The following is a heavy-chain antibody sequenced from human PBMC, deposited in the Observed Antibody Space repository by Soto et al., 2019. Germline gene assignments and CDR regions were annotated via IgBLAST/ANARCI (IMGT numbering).Heavy chain of an antibody. CDR3: ARLHYSNYVGYYYYYGMDV. V-gene: IGHV5-51*01. Sequence: GESLKISCKGSGYSFTSYWIGWVRQMRGKGLEWMGIIYPGDSDTRYSPSFQGQVTISADKSISTAYLQWSSLKASDTAMYYCARLHYSNYVGYYYYYGMDVWGQGTTVTVSS. CDR1: GYSFTSYW. J-gene: IGHJ6*02. CDR2: IYPGDSDT. D-gene: IGHD4-4*01.